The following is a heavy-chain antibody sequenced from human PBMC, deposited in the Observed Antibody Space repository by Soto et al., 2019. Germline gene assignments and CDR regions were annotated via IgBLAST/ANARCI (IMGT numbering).Heavy chain of an antibody. Sequence: EVQLVESGGGLVQPGGSLRLSCAASGFSISGSGIHWVRQASGKGLEWVSRIRDRTNGYATGFAASVQGRFSISRDDSKNTAFLQMTSLNAEDTAVYECTRVVAPGDRAFDIWGQGTMVTVSS. D-gene: IGHD2-15*01. CDR3: TRVVAPGDRAFDI. J-gene: IGHJ3*02. CDR2: IRDRTNGYAT. CDR1: GFSISGSG. V-gene: IGHV3-73*01.